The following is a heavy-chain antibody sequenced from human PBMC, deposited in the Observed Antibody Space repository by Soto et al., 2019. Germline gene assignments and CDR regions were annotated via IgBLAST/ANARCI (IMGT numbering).Heavy chain of an antibody. Sequence: QVQLVQSGAEVKKPGSSVKVSCKASGGSFSSYGISWVRQAPGQGLEWMGGIVPILGTTNYAQKFQGRVTINADEATSTAYMELRSMRSDDTAVYYCARVVSNFVGVGRDVWGQGTTVTVSS. J-gene: IGHJ6*02. CDR3: ARVVSNFVGVGRDV. CDR2: IVPILGTT. V-gene: IGHV1-69*01. D-gene: IGHD2-21*01. CDR1: GGSFSSYG.